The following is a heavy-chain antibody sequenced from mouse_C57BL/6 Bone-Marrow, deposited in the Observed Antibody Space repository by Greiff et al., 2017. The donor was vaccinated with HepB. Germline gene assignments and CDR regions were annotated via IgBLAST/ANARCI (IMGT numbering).Heavy chain of an antibody. Sequence: EVNVVESGGDLVKPGGSLKLSCAASGFTFSSYGMSWVRQTPDKRLEWVATISSGGSYTYYPDSVKGRFTISRDNAKNTLYLQMSSLKSEDTAMYYCAVVATGDYWGQGTSVTVSS. CDR2: ISSGGSYT. V-gene: IGHV5-6*01. D-gene: IGHD1-1*01. CDR3: AVVATGDY. CDR1: GFTFSSYG. J-gene: IGHJ4*01.